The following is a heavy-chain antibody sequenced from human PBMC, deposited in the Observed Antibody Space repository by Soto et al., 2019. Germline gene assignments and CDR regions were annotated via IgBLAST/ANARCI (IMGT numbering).Heavy chain of an antibody. Sequence: EVQLVESGGGLVKPGGSLRLSCAASGFTFSNAWMSWVRQAPGKGLEWVGRIKSKTDGGTTDYAAPVKGRFTISRDDSKNTLYLQMNSLKTEDTAVYYCTTGSAAGTALPLLTYYYYGMDVWGQGTTVTVSS. CDR3: TTGSAAGTALPLLTYYYYGMDV. CDR1: GFTFSNAW. CDR2: IKSKTDGGTT. D-gene: IGHD6-13*01. J-gene: IGHJ6*02. V-gene: IGHV3-15*01.